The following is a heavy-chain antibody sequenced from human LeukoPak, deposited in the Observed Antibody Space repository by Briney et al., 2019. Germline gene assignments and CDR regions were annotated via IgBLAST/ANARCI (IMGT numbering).Heavy chain of an antibody. V-gene: IGHV3-21*01. CDR1: GFTFSSYS. J-gene: IGHJ4*02. CDR3: MVVAATKDSFDY. CDR2: ISSSSSYI. Sequence: GGSLRLSCAASGFTFSSYSMNWVRQAPGKGLGWVSSISSSSSYIYYADSVKGRFTISRDDAKNSLYLQMNSLRAEDTAVYYCMVVAATKDSFDYWGQGTLVTVSS. D-gene: IGHD2-15*01.